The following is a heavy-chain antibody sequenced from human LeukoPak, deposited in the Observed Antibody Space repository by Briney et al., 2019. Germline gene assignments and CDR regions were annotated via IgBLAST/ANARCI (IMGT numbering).Heavy chain of an antibody. CDR2: IWYDGSNK. CDR1: GFTFSSYG. Sequence: GGSLRLSCAASGFTFSSYGMHWVRQAPVKGLGWVAVIWYDGSNKYYADSVKGRFTISRDNSKNTLYLQMNSLRAEDTAVYYCARVLQCSSTSCYTLGYYYGMDVWGQGTTVTVSS. V-gene: IGHV3-33*01. CDR3: ARVLQCSSTSCYTLGYYYGMDV. D-gene: IGHD2-2*02. J-gene: IGHJ6*02.